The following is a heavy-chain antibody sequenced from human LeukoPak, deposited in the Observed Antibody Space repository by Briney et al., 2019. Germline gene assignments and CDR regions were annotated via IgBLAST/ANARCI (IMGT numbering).Heavy chain of an antibody. CDR1: GFTFSSYS. V-gene: IGHV3-21*01. CDR3: ARDPTWNYAL. Sequence: GGSLRLSCAASGFTFSSYSMNWVRQAPGKGLEWVSSISSSSSYIYYADSVKGRFTISRDNAKNSLYLQMDSLRAEDTAVYYCARDPTWNYALWGQGTLVTVSS. D-gene: IGHD1-7*01. J-gene: IGHJ4*02. CDR2: ISSSSSYI.